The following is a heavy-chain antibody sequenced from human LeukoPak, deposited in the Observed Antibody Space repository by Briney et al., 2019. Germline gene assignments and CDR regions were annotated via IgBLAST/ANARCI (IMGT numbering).Heavy chain of an antibody. CDR1: GVSISSGGYS. CDR2: IYNSWST. Sequence: SETLSLTCTVSGVSISSGGYSWRWIRQPPGKGLEWVGYIYNSWSTYTNPSLKSRVTISLDRSKNQFSLELSSVTAADTAVYYCATGYSYGYRFDPWGQGTLVTVSS. D-gene: IGHD5-18*01. J-gene: IGHJ5*02. CDR3: ATGYSYGYRFDP. V-gene: IGHV4-30-2*01.